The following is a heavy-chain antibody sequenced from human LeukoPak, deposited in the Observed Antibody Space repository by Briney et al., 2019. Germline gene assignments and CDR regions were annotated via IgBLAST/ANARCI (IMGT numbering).Heavy chain of an antibody. CDR3: AKGVGATPFDY. Sequence: GGSLRLSCAASGFTFSAYAMSWVRQAPGKGLVWVSAIGGSDGSTFYAGSVKGRLTISRDSYKNTLHLKMKSLRAEDTAVYYCAKGVGATPFDYWGEGTLVTVSS. CDR1: GFTFSAYA. J-gene: IGHJ4*02. CDR2: IGGSDGST. V-gene: IGHV3-23*01. D-gene: IGHD1-26*01.